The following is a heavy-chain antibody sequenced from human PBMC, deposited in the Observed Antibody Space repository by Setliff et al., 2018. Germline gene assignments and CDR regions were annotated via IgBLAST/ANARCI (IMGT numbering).Heavy chain of an antibody. CDR1: GGSFSDSY. J-gene: IGHJ3*01. V-gene: IGHV4-34*01. Sequence: PSETLSLTCAVYGGSFSDSYWSWIRQPPGKGLEWIGDINYLGNTNYNPSLKSRVTISVDTSKNQFSLKLSSVTAADTAVYYCARIDIVLMVYADWGQGTMVTVSS. CDR2: INYLGNT. D-gene: IGHD2-8*01. CDR3: ARIDIVLMVYAD.